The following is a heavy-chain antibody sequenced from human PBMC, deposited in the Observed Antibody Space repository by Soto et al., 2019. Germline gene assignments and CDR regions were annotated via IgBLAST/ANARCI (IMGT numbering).Heavy chain of an antibody. CDR1: GGSISSSSYY. J-gene: IGHJ4*02. CDR2: IYYSGST. V-gene: IGHV4-39*01. CDR3: ARRDGAARPVPYYFDY. Sequence: PSETLSLTXTVSGGSISSSSYYWGWIRQPPGKGLEWIGSIYYSGSTYYNPSLKSRVTISVDTSKNQFSLKLSSVTAADTAVYYCARRDGAARPVPYYFDYWGQGTLVTVSS. D-gene: IGHD6-6*01.